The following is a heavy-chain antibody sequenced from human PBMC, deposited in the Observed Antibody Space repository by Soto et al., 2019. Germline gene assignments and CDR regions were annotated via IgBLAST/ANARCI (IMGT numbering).Heavy chain of an antibody. CDR2: IKPKSEGETA. Sequence: EMQLVQSGGGLVKPGGSLRLSCVASRFNFSAAWLNWIRQAPGKGLEWVGRIKPKSEGETADYTAPVRGRFTISKDDSQSTLHQESDSLKTENAAVYYCATVPFSGFPIWGLGALVTVSS. J-gene: IGHJ4*02. V-gene: IGHV3-15*07. CDR1: RFNFSAAW. CDR3: ATVPFSGFPI. D-gene: IGHD6-25*01.